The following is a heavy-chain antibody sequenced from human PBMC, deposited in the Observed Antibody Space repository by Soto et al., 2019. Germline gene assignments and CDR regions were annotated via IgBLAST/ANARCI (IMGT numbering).Heavy chain of an antibody. CDR2: ISSSSSYI. CDR1: GCTFSSYS. V-gene: IGHV3-21*01. J-gene: IGHJ6*02. CDR3: ARYPPHYYGSGSQHQYYYYYGMDV. D-gene: IGHD3-10*01. Sequence: PGGSLRLSCAASGCTFSSYSMNWVRQAPGKGLEWVSSISSSSSYIYYADSVKGRFTISRDNAKNSLYLQMKSLRAEDTAVYYCARYPPHYYGSGSQHQYYYYYGMDVWGQGTTVTGSS.